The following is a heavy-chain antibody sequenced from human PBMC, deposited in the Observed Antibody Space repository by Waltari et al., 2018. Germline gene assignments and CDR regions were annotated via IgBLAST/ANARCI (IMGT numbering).Heavy chain of an antibody. CDR2: ISSSSTI. D-gene: IGHD4-17*01. CDR3: ARVTRTTVVTPTPDY. V-gene: IGHV3-48*04. CDR1: GFTFSSYS. Sequence: EVQLVESGGGLVQPGGSLRLSCAASGFTFSSYSMNWVRQAPGKGLEWVSYISSSSTIYYADSVKGRFTISRDNAKNSLYLQMNSLRAEDTAVYYCARVTRTTVVTPTPDYWGQGTLVTVSS. J-gene: IGHJ4*02.